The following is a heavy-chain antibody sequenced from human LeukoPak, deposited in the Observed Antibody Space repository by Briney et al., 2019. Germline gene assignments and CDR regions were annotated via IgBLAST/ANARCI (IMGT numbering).Heavy chain of an antibody. V-gene: IGHV4-59*01. J-gene: IGHJ3*02. CDR3: ARGLYYDILTGYRNNDAFDI. D-gene: IGHD3-9*01. CDR1: GGSISGYY. Sequence: PSETLSLTCTVSGGSISGYYWNWIRQPPGEGLEWIGYIYYSGSTNYNPSLKSRVTISVDTSKNQFSLKLSAVTAADTAVYYCARGLYYDILTGYRNNDAFDIWGQGTMVTVSS. CDR2: IYYSGST.